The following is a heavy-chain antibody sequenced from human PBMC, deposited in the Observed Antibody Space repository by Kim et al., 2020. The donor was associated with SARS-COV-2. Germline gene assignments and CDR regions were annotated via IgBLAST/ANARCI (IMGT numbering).Heavy chain of an antibody. CDR1: GFTFSSYS. J-gene: IGHJ4*02. D-gene: IGHD3-22*01. CDR3: AREELRYYYDSSGHHGAFDY. V-gene: IGHV3-21*01. Sequence: GGSLRLSCAASGFTFSSYSMNWVRQAPGKGLEWVSSISSSSYIYYADSVKGRFIISRDNAKNSLYLQMNSLRAEDTAVYYCAREELRYYYDSSGHHGAFDYWGQGTLVTVSS. CDR2: ISSSSYI.